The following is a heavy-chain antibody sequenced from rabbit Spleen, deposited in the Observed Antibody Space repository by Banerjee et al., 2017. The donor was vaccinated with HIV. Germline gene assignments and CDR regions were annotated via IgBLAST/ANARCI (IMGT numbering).Heavy chain of an antibody. CDR3: ARDTSTSFSSYGMDL. V-gene: IGHV1S45*01. CDR2: IWMGDSTI. Sequence: QEQLEESGGGLVKPGGTLTLTCTVSGFSLSSSYFMCWVRQAPGKGLEWIACIWMGDSTINYATWAKGRFTISRTSSTTVTLQMTRLTAADTATYFCARDTSTSFSSYGMDLWGPGTLVTVS. CDR1: GFSLSSSYF. D-gene: IGHD1-1*01. J-gene: IGHJ6*01.